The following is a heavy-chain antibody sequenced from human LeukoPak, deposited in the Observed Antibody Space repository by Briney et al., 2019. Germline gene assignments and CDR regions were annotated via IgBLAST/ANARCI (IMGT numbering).Heavy chain of an antibody. J-gene: IGHJ3*02. Sequence: GRSLRLSCAASGFTFSSYAMHWVRQAPGKGLEWVAVISYDGSNKYYADSVKGRFTISRDNSKNTLYLQMNSLRAEDTAVYYCARGYYYDSSGYYYRGNAFDIWGQGTMVTVSS. CDR3: ARGYYYDSSGYYYRGNAFDI. CDR1: GFTFSSYA. D-gene: IGHD3-22*01. V-gene: IGHV3-30*04. CDR2: ISYDGSNK.